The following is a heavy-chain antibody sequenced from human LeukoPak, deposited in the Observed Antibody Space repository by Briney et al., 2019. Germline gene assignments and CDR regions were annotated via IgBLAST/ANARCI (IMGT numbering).Heavy chain of an antibody. J-gene: IGHJ3*01. V-gene: IGHV3-23*01. CDR1: GLIFSSYA. CDR3: VKDSSTTSWYFASDV. D-gene: IGHD2-2*01. CDR2: FGLYGGTT. Sequence: PGGSLRLSCAASGLIFSSYAMTWVRQAPGKGLEWVSSFGLYGGTTHYADSVKGRFTISRDNSKNTLYLQMTSLRADDTAVYYCVKDSSTTSWYFASDVWGQGTMVAVSS.